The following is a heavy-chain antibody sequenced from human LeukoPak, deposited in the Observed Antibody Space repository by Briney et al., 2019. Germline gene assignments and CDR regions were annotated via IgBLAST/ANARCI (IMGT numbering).Heavy chain of an antibody. V-gene: IGHV4-31*03. CDR1: GGSISSGGYY. J-gene: IGHJ4*02. CDR3: AISIAAAGTGQPYYFDY. D-gene: IGHD6-13*01. CDR2: IYYSGST. Sequence: SQTRSLTCTVSGGSISSGGYYWSWIRQHPGKGLEWIGYIYYSGSTYYNPSLKSRVTISVDTSKNQFSLKLSSVTAADTAVYYCAISIAAAGTGQPYYFDYWGQGTLVTVSS.